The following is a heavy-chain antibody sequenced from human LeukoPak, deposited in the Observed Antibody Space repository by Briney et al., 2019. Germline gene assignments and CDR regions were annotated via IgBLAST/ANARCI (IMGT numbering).Heavy chain of an antibody. V-gene: IGHV4-34*01. CDR2: VNHSGGT. CDR1: GGSFSGYY. Sequence: SETLSLTCAVYGGSFSGYYWGWIRQAPGKGLEWIGEVNHSGGTTYNPSLTTRVTILLDTSKNQFSLKLNSLTAADTAVYYCARSGTYLYSSTHDSWSQGTLITVSS. CDR3: ARSGTYLYSSTHDS. D-gene: IGHD2-2*01. J-gene: IGHJ4*02.